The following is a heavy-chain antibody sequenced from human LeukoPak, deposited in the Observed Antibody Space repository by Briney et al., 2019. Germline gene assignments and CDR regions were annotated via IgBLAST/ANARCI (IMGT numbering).Heavy chain of an antibody. CDR1: GYTFTSYY. CDR3: ATDQGKGDLYYFDY. CDR2: FDPEDGET. D-gene: IGHD1-26*01. Sequence: EASVKVSCKASGYTFTSYYLHWVRQAPGKGLEWMGGFDPEDGETIYARKFQGRVTMTEDTSTDTAYMELSSLRSEDTAVYYCATDQGKGDLYYFDYWGQGTLVTVSS. J-gene: IGHJ4*02. V-gene: IGHV1-24*01.